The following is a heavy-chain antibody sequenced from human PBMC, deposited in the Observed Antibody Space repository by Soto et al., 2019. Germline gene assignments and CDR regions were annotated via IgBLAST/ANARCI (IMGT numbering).Heavy chain of an antibody. CDR3: ARHYSSGWDYFDY. CDR1: GGSIISGDYY. CDR2: IYYSGST. V-gene: IGHV4-30-4*01. Sequence: PSEALSVTCTVSGGSIISGDYYWSWIRQPPGKGLEWIGYIYYSGSTYYNPSLKSRVTISVDTSKNQFSLKVTSVTAADTAVYYCARHYSSGWDYFDYWGQGTLVTVSS. J-gene: IGHJ4*02. D-gene: IGHD6-19*01.